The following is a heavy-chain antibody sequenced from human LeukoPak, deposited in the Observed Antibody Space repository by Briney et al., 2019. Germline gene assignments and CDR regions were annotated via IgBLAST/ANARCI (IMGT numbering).Heavy chain of an antibody. J-gene: IGHJ4*02. CDR2: INPNSGGT. V-gene: IGHV1-2*02. Sequence: ASVKVSCKASGYTFTGYYMHWVRQAPGQGLEWMGWINPNSGGTNYAQKFQGRVTMTRDTSISTAYMELSSLRSEDTAVYYCASTALRYCSSTSCYAREHYWGQGTLVTVSS. CDR3: ASTALRYCSSTSCYAREHY. CDR1: GYTFTGYY. D-gene: IGHD2-2*01.